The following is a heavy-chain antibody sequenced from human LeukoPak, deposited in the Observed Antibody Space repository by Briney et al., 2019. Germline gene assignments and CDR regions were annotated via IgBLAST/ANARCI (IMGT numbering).Heavy chain of an antibody. V-gene: IGHV1-24*01. CDR1: GYTLTELS. D-gene: IGHD2-21*02. CDR3: AGVIVVVTAPSGAFDI. J-gene: IGHJ3*02. Sequence: ASVKVSCKVSGYTLTELSMHWVRQAPGKGLEWVGGFDPEDGETIYAQKFQGRVTMTEDTSTDTAYMELSSLRSEDTAVYYCAGVIVVVTAPSGAFDIWGQGTMVTVSS. CDR2: FDPEDGET.